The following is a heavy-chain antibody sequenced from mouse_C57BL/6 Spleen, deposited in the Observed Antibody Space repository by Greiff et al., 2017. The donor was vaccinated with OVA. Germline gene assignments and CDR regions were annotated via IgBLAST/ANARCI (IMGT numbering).Heavy chain of an antibody. D-gene: IGHD2-3*01. J-gene: IGHJ2*01. CDR1: GYTFTSYW. V-gene: IGHV1-64*01. Sequence: QVHVKQPGAELVKPGASVKLSCKASGYTFTSYWMHWVKQRPGQGLEWIGMIHPNSGSTNYNEKFKSKATLTVDKSSSTAYMQLSSLTSEDSAVYYCARLGMVGDYWGQGTTLTVSS. CDR3: ARLGMVGDY. CDR2: IHPNSGST.